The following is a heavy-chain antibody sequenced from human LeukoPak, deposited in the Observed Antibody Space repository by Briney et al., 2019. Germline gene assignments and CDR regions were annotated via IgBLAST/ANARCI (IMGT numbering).Heavy chain of an antibody. CDR3: ARDLRYSSGWSASGMDV. Sequence: ASVKVSYKASGYTFTGYYMHWVRQAPGQGLEWMGWINPNSGGTNYAQKLQGRVSMTTDTSTSTAYMDLRSLRSDDTAVYYCARDLRYSSGWSASGMDVWGKGTTVTISS. J-gene: IGHJ6*03. CDR2: INPNSGGT. D-gene: IGHD6-19*01. CDR1: GYTFTGYY. V-gene: IGHV1-2*02.